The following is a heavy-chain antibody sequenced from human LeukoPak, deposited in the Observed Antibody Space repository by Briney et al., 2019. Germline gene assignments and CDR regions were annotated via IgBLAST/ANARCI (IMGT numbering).Heavy chain of an antibody. CDR2: ISGSGGST. J-gene: IGHJ4*02. D-gene: IGHD3-22*01. CDR1: GFTFSSYG. CDR3: AKYLQGSGYYFDY. V-gene: IGHV3-23*01. Sequence: GGSLRLSCAASGFTFSSYGMSWVRQAPGKGLEWVSAISGSGGSTYYADSVKGRFTISRDYSKNTLYLQMNSLRAEDTAVYYCAKYLQGSGYYFDYWGQGTLVTVSS.